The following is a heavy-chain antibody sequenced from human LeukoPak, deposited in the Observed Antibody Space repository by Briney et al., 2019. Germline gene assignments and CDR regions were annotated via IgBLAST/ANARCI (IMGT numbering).Heavy chain of an antibody. V-gene: IGHV5-51*01. CDR3: ARLRLMYYYGSGARYYYYYYYMDV. CDR2: IYPGDSDT. J-gene: IGHJ6*03. CDR1: GYSFTSYW. Sequence: GASLQISCKGSGYSFTSYWIGWVRQMPGKGLEWMGIIYPGDSDTSYSPSFQGQVTISADKSISTAYLQWSSLKASDTAMYYCARLRLMYYYGSGARYYYYYYYMDVWGKGTTVTISS. D-gene: IGHD3-10*01.